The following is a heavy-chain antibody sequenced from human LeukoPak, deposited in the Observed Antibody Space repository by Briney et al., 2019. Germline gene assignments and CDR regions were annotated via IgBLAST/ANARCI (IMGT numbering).Heavy chain of an antibody. Sequence: GGSLRLSCAASGFTFSDYNMRWIRQAPGKGLEWVSSISRSGSTKYYADSVKGRFTISRDNSKNTLYLQMNSLRAEDTAVYYCARDVLGGHSSGWYYYYMDVWGKGTTVTISS. D-gene: IGHD6-19*01. CDR1: GFTFSDYN. CDR2: ISRSGSTK. CDR3: ARDVLGGHSSGWYYYYMDV. J-gene: IGHJ6*03. V-gene: IGHV3-11*01.